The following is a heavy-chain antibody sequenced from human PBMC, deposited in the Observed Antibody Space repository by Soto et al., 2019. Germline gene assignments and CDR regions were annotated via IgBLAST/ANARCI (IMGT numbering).Heavy chain of an antibody. CDR1: GGSISSYY. J-gene: IGHJ5*02. Sequence: SETLSLTCTASGGSISSYYWSWIRQPPGKGLEWIGYIYYSGSTNYNPSLKSRVTISVDTSKNRCSLKLSSVTAGDTAVYYCARGYTVPGYNWFDPWGQGTLVPSPQ. CDR3: ARGYTVPGYNWFDP. V-gene: IGHV4-59*01. D-gene: IGHD3-16*02. CDR2: IYYSGST.